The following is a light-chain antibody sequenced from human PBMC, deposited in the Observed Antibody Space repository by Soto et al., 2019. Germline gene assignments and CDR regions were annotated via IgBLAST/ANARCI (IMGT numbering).Light chain of an antibody. V-gene: IGKV3D-20*02. CDR3: QQRSNWPRT. J-gene: IGKJ1*01. Sequence: EIVLTQSPGTLSLSPGERATLXXRASQSVSTNYLAWYQQKPGQAPRLXIYGASNRATGIPDRFSGSGSGTDFTLTISSLEPEDFAVYYCQQRSNWPRTFGQGTKVDIK. CDR2: GAS. CDR1: QSVSTNY.